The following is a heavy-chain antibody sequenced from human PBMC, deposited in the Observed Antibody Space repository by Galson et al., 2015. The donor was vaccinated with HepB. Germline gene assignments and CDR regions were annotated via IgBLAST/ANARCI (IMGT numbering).Heavy chain of an antibody. CDR1: GYTFTSYG. V-gene: IGHV1-18*04. Sequence: SVKVSCKASGYTFTSYGISWVRQAPGQGLEWMGWISAYNGNTNYAQKLQGRVTMTTDTSTSTAYMELRSLRSDDTAVYYCARGGWIQQKSKYYYYYYGMDVWGQGTTVTVSS. CDR3: ARGGWIQQKSKYYYYYYGMDV. J-gene: IGHJ6*02. CDR2: ISAYNGNT. D-gene: IGHD5-18*01.